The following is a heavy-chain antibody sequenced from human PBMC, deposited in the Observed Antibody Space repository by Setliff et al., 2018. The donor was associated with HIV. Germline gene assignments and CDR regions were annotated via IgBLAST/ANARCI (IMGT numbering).Heavy chain of an antibody. CDR1: GFTFSNYA. CDR3: AKDWDITIFAVVIGGAFDI. D-gene: IGHD3-3*01. V-gene: IGHV3-23*01. J-gene: IGHJ3*02. Sequence: PGGSLRLSCAASGFTFSNYAMAWVRQAPGKGLEWVSVISGNGGKTYFADSVKGRFTISRDNSKNTLYLQMNGLRAEDTAVYYCAKDWDITIFAVVIGGAFDISGQGTMVTVSS. CDR2: ISGNGGKT.